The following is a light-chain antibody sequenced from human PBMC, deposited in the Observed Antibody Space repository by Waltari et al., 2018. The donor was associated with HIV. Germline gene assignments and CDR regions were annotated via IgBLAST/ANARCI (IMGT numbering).Light chain of an antibody. Sequence: DIQMTQSPSSLSASVGDRVTITCRASQSISNYLNWYQQKPGKAPNLLIYAAVNLQSGVPSRFSGSGSGTDFTLTISSLQPEDFATYSCQQSYSTPWTFGQGTKVEIK. CDR1: QSISNY. CDR3: QQSYSTPWT. CDR2: AAV. V-gene: IGKV1-39*01. J-gene: IGKJ1*01.